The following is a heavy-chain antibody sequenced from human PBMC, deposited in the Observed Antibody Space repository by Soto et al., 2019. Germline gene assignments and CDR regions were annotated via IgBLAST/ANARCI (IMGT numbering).Heavy chain of an antibody. Sequence: QVLLVQSGAEVKKPGASVKVSCKASGYTFTSYDINWMRQAAGQGLEWMGWMNPSSGNKAYAQNFQGRVTMTRNISSNTAYMELTSLRSEDTAAYYCARGGVSRGAFDIWGQGTMVTVTS. D-gene: IGHD3-16*01. CDR2: MNPSSGNK. J-gene: IGHJ3*02. CDR3: ARGGVSRGAFDI. CDR1: GYTFTSYD. V-gene: IGHV1-8*01.